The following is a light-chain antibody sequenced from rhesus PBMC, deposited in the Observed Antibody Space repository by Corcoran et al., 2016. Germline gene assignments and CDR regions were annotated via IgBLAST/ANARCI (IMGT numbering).Light chain of an antibody. CDR3: QETSNLST. J-gene: IGKJ3*01. CDR2: GAS. V-gene: IGKV3-31*02. Sequence: EIVMTQSPATLSLSPGETATISCRTSQSVSSKLAWYQQKPGQAPRHRTYGASSRATGIPDRFNGSGSGTYFTLTVSSLEPEDFAVYYCQETSNLSTFGPGTKLDIK. CDR1: QSVSSK.